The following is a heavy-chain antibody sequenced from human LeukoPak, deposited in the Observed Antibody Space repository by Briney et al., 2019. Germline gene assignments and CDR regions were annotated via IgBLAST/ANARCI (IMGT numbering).Heavy chain of an antibody. CDR3: ARDLLACGCKSLFYS. CDR2: INPNVGAT. CDR1: GYIFTVHY. V-gene: IGHV1-2*02. J-gene: IGHJ5*01. Sequence: ASVKVTCTTSGYIFTVHYLHLLRQAPGQGLEYMGWINPNVGATTYAPQFQGRVTMTRDTSTSTAFMELNSLRSDDTAVYFCARDLLACGCKSLFYSWG. D-gene: IGHD6-19*01.